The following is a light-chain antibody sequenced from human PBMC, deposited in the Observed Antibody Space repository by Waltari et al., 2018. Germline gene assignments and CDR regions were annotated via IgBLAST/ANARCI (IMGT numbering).Light chain of an antibody. CDR3: QQSYSTPIS. J-gene: IGKJ5*01. Sequence: DIQMTQSPSSLSASVGDRVTINCRASQSISSYLNWYQQKPGKAPKLLIYAASSLQSGVTSMFSGSGSGTDFTLTISSLQPEAFATYYCQQSYSTPISFGQGTRLEIK. CDR2: AAS. V-gene: IGKV1-39*01. CDR1: QSISSY.